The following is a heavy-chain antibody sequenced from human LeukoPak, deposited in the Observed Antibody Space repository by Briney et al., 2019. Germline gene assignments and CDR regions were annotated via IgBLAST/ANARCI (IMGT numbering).Heavy chain of an antibody. Sequence: PSETLSLTCTVSGGSISSYYWSWIRQPPGKGLEWIGYIYYSGSTNYNPSLKSRVTISVDTSKNQFSLKLSSVTAADTAVCYCARHSSGWYSRFDWFDPWGQGTLVTVSS. CDR1: GGSISSYY. D-gene: IGHD6-19*01. CDR3: ARHSSGWYSRFDWFDP. V-gene: IGHV4-59*08. CDR2: IYYSGST. J-gene: IGHJ5*02.